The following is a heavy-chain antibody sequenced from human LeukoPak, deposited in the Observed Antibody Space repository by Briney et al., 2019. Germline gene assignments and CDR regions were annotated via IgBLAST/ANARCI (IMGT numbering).Heavy chain of an antibody. CDR3: ARGPLTGEHYHYYMDV. CDR2: MNPNTGNT. D-gene: IGHD7-27*01. Sequence: ASVKVSCKASGYSFTTFDINWVRQATGQGLEWMGWMNPNTGNTGFAGKFQGRVTITGNTSISTAYMELTSLTSDDTAVYYCARGPLTGEHYHYYMDVWGTGTTITVSS. V-gene: IGHV1-8*03. J-gene: IGHJ6*03. CDR1: GYSFTTFD.